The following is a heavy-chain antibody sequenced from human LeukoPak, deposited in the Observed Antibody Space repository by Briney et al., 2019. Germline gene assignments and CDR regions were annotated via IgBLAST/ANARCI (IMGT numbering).Heavy chain of an antibody. D-gene: IGHD2-15*01. Sequence: SQTLSLTCAISGDSVSSNSAPWHWIRQSPSRGLEWLGRTYYRSKWYNDYAVSVKSRITINPDTSKKQFSLQLNSVTPEDTAVYYCARDCSGGSCYSDSNWFDPWGQGTLVTDSS. J-gene: IGHJ5*02. V-gene: IGHV6-1*01. CDR2: TYYRSKWYN. CDR1: GDSVSSNSAP. CDR3: ARDCSGGSCYSDSNWFDP.